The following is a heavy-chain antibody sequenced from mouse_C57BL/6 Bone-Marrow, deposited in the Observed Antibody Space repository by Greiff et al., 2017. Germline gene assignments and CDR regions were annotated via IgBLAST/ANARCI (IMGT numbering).Heavy chain of an antibody. V-gene: IGHV1-81*01. D-gene: IGHD1-1*01. J-gene: IGHJ3*01. Sequence: QVQLKESGAELARPGASVKLSCKASGYTFTSYGISWVKQRTGQGLEWIGEIYPRSGNTYYNAKFKGKATLTADKSSSTAYMELRSLTSEDSAVYFCARDYYGRAAWFAYWGQGTLVTVSA. CDR3: ARDYYGRAAWFAY. CDR2: IYPRSGNT. CDR1: GYTFTSYG.